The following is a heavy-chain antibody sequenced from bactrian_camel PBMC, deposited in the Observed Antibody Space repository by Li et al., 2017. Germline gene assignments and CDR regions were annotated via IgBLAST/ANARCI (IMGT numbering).Heavy chain of an antibody. D-gene: IGHD6*01. Sequence: HVQLVESGGGSVQAGGSLTLSCAASEYTSSTGCVGWFRQAPGKEREGVAAIRTGGPRTYYADSVKGRFTISQDNAKNTVYLQMSKLKPEDTAMYYCAADLQPLSACIGGDWYPIAPIDDPGHRL. CDR1: EYTSSTGC. V-gene: IGHV3S1*01. J-gene: IGHJ4*01. CDR2: IRTGGPRT.